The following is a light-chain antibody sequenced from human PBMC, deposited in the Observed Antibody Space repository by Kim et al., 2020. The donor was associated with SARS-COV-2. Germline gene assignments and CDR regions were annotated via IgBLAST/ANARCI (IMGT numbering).Light chain of an antibody. CDR2: AAS. Sequence: DIQMTQSPSSLSASVGDRVTITCRASQSISSYLNWYQQKPGKAPKLLIYAASSLQSGVSSRFSGSGSGTDFTLTISSLQPEDFASYYCQQSYSTPPRTFGQGTQVDIK. V-gene: IGKV1-39*01. CDR3: QQSYSTPPRT. CDR1: QSISSY. J-gene: IGKJ1*01.